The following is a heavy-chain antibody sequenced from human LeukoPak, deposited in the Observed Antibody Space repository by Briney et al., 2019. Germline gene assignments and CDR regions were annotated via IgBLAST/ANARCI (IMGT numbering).Heavy chain of an antibody. V-gene: IGHV6-1*01. CDR3: ARDQVVRGVIITDY. CDR2: TYYRSQWYN. CDR1: GDSVSSNSAA. Sequence: SQTLSFTCAISGDSVSSNSAAWNWIRQSPSRGLEWLGRTYYRSQWYNDYAVSVKSRITINPDTSKNQFSLQLNSVTPEDTAVYYCARDQVVRGVIITDYWGQGTLVTVSS. D-gene: IGHD3-10*01. J-gene: IGHJ4*02.